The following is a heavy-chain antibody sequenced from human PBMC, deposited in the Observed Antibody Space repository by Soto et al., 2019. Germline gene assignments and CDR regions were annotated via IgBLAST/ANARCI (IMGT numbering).Heavy chain of an antibody. CDR3: ARAVGRDGSSWYRGAYDY. V-gene: IGHV4-30-2*01. J-gene: IGHJ4*02. D-gene: IGHD6-13*01. CDR1: GGSISSGGYY. CDR2: IYHSGST. Sequence: PSETLSLTCTVSGGSISSGGYYWSWIRQPPGKGLEWIGYIYHSGSTYYNPSLKSRVTISVDRSKNQFSLKLSSVTAADTAVYYCARAVGRDGSSWYRGAYDYWGQGTLVTVSS.